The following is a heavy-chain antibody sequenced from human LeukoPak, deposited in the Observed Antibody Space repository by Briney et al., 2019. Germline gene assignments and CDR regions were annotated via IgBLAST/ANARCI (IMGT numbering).Heavy chain of an antibody. CDR1: GFTFSSHS. D-gene: IGHD3-22*01. Sequence: GGSLRLSCAASGFTFSSHSMNWVRQAPGKGLEWVSYISSSSSTIYYADSVKGRFTISRDNAKNSLYLQMNSLRAEDTAVYYCAREDAYYYASSGYPGDFQHWGQGTLVTVSS. J-gene: IGHJ1*01. CDR2: ISSSSSTI. V-gene: IGHV3-48*04. CDR3: AREDAYYYASSGYPGDFQH.